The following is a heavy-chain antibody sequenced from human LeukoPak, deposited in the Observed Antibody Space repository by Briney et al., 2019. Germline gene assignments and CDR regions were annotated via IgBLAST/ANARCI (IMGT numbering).Heavy chain of an antibody. CDR3: ARGHGSGSYAFEI. Sequence: SETLSLTCTVSGGSISSYYWSWIRQPPGKGLEWIGYVYYSGSTNYNPSLKSRVTISVDTSKNQFSLKLSSVTAADTAVYYCARGHGSGSYAFEIWGQGTVVTVSS. J-gene: IGHJ3*02. V-gene: IGHV4-59*01. CDR2: VYYSGST. CDR1: GGSISSYY. D-gene: IGHD3-10*01.